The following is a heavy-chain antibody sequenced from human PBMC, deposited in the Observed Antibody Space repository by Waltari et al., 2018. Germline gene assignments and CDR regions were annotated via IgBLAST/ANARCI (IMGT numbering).Heavy chain of an antibody. V-gene: IGHV4-59*01. Sequence: QVQLQESGPGLVKPSETLSLTCTVSGGSISSYYWSWIRQPPGKGLEWIGDIYYSGSTNYNPSLKSRVTISVDTSKNQFSLKLSSVTAADTAVYYCARRHYYGSGSYYLDYWGQGTLVTVSS. CDR1: GGSISSYY. CDR2: IYYSGST. J-gene: IGHJ4*02. D-gene: IGHD3-10*01. CDR3: ARRHYYGSGSYYLDY.